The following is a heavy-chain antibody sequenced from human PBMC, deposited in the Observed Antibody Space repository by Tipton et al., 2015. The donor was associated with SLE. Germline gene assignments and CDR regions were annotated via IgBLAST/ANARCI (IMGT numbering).Heavy chain of an antibody. J-gene: IGHJ5*01. CDR1: GGYISSGGYY. V-gene: IGHV4-31*03. CDR3: AREKKRSLTVFYYDS. CDR2: IYYGAYGGGT. D-gene: IGHD3-9*01. Sequence: TLSLTCSVSGGYISSGGYYWSWIRQVPGMGLQWIGYIYYGAYGGGTYYNPSLKGRVSILVDTSKNQFSLELSSVSAADTAVYYCAREKKRSLTVFYYDSWGQGTLVTVSS.